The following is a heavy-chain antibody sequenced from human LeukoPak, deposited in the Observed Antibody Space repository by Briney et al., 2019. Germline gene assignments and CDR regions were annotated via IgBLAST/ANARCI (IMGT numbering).Heavy chain of an antibody. J-gene: IGHJ6*03. CDR1: GYTFTSYG. D-gene: IGHD2-21*01. CDR2: ISPYNGNT. CDR3: ARDSHNFYYYYYYMDV. V-gene: IGHV1-18*01. Sequence: GASVKVSCKTSGYTFTSYGISWVRQAPGQGLEWMGWISPYNGNTNYAQKLQGRVTMTTDTSTSTAYMELRSLRSDDTAVYYCARDSHNFYYYYYYMDVWGKGTTVTVSS.